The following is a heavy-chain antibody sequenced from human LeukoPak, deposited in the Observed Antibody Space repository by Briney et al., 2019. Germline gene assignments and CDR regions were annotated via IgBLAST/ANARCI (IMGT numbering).Heavy chain of an antibody. CDR2: IYYSGST. Sequence: SETLSLTCTVSGGSISSSYYYWGWIRQPPGKGLEWIGTIYYSGSTYYNPSLKSRVTISVDTSKNQFSLNLSSVTAPDTAVYYCARHEDRNWYFDHWGQGTLVTVSS. D-gene: IGHD1-1*01. CDR3: ARHEDRNWYFDH. CDR1: GGSISSSYYY. J-gene: IGHJ4*02. V-gene: IGHV4-39*01.